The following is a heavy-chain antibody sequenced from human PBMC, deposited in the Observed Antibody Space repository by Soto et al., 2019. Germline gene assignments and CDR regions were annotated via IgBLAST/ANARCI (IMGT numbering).Heavy chain of an antibody. CDR1: GGYISSSNW. V-gene: IGHV4-4*02. J-gene: IGHJ4*02. CDR2: IYHSGST. CDR3: ARGIGYNSGWYFDF. D-gene: IGHD6-19*01. Sequence: KTSETLSLTCAVSGGYISSSNWWSWVRQPPGKGLEWIGEIYHSGSTNYNPSLKSRVTISLDKSKKQFSLKLSSVTAADTAVYYCARGIGYNSGWYFDFWGQGTLVTVSS.